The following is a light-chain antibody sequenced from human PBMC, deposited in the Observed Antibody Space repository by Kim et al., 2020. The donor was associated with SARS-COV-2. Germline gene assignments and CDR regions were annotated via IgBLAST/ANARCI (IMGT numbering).Light chain of an antibody. J-gene: IGKJ2*01. Sequence: STLSALGGDRVIITCRASQSNSRWLAWYQQKPGKATKLLISKASRLQSGVPSRFSGSGSGTQCTLTISSLQPDDFGTYYCQQYDNYFGQGTKLEI. CDR2: KAS. V-gene: IGKV1-5*03. CDR3: QQYDNY. CDR1: QSNSRW.